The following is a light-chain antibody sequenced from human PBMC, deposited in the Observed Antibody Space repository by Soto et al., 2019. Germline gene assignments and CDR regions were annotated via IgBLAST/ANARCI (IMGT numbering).Light chain of an antibody. CDR3: LQAFSYPLM. V-gene: IGKV1-6*01. CDR1: QAIKND. CDR2: AAS. Sequence: IQMTQSPSSLSASVGDRVIITCRASQAIKNDLAWYQQKPGKAPKLLIYAASTLQSGVPSRFSGSGSGKDFTLTISSLQPEDFATYCCLQAFSYPLMFGQGTKVDIK. J-gene: IGKJ1*01.